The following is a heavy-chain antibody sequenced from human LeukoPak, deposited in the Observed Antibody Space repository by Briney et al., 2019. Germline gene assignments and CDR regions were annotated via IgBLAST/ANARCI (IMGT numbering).Heavy chain of an antibody. CDR1: GFTFSNYG. J-gene: IGHJ4*02. D-gene: IGHD3-16*01. Sequence: GGSLRLSCAASGFTFSNYGIHWVRQAPGKGLDWVAVISYDGNHKYYADSVKGRFTISRDNAVNTLYLQMNSLRAEDTAVYYCARVFLWGTFDYWGQGTLVTVSS. CDR3: ARVFLWGTFDY. V-gene: IGHV3-30*03. CDR2: ISYDGNHK.